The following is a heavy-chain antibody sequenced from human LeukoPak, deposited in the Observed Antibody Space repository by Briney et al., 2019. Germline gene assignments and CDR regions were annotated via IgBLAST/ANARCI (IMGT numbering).Heavy chain of an antibody. D-gene: IGHD3-16*01. CDR2: ISGSGGST. J-gene: IGHJ6*03. V-gene: IGHV3-23*01. CDR3: ARALRGTTFFYMDV. Sequence: GGSLRLSCAASGFTFSSYAMSWVRQAPGKGLEWVSAISGSGGSTYYADSVKGRFTISRDNSKNTLYLQMNSLRAEDTAVYYCARALRGTTFFYMDVWGKGTTVTVSS. CDR1: GFTFSSYA.